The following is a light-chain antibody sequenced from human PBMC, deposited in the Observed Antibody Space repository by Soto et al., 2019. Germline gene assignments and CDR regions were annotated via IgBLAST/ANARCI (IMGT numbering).Light chain of an antibody. J-gene: IGKJ1*01. CDR2: GAS. CDR1: QSISSTF. Sequence: EIVLTQSPCTLSLSPGEGATLSCRASQSISSTFLAWYQHKPGQAPRVLIYGASRRAAGIPDRFSGSGSGTDFTLTISRLEPEDFAVYYCQQYESSWTFGQGTKVEMK. CDR3: QQYESSWT. V-gene: IGKV3-20*01.